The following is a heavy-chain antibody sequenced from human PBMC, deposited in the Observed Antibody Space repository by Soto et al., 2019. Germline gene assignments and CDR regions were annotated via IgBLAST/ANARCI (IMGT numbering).Heavy chain of an antibody. CDR2: IRNKADSYAT. CDR1: GFTFSYSA. CDR3: TRPWSDFDF. J-gene: IGHJ4*02. V-gene: IGHV3-73*01. Sequence: EVQLVESGGGFVQPGGSLKLSCVASGFTFSYSAIHWVRQAPGKGLEWVGRIRNKADSYATTCAASVQGRFTISRDDSRNTAYLQMDSLKTEDTAVYYCTRPWSDFDFWGRGTLVTVSS.